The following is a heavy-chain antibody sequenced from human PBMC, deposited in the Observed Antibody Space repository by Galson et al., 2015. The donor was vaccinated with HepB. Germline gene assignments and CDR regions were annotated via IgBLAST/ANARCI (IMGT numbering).Heavy chain of an antibody. J-gene: IGHJ4*02. CDR3: ARDGPYWGLDLVRYYFDY. Sequence: SLRLSCAASGFTFSSYAMHWVRQAPGKGLEWVAVISYDGSNKYYADSVKGRFTISRDNSKNTLYLQMNSLRAEDTAVYYCARDGPYWGLDLVRYYFDYWGQGTLVNVSS. CDR1: GFTFSSYA. CDR2: ISYDGSNK. V-gene: IGHV3-30-3*01. D-gene: IGHD3-10*01.